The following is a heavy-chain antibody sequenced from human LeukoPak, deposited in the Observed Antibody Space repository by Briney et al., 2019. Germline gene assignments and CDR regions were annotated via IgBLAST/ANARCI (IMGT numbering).Heavy chain of an antibody. CDR1: GFTFSSYE. CDR2: ISSSSSTI. V-gene: IGHV3-48*03. Sequence: PGGSLRLSCAASGFTFSSYEMNWVRQAPGKGLEWVSYISSSSSTIYYADSVKGRFTISRDNAKNSLYLQTNSLRAEDTAVYYCAAEKEGYYDSSGYLDYWGQGALVTVSS. CDR3: AAEKEGYYDSSGYLDY. J-gene: IGHJ4*02. D-gene: IGHD3-22*01.